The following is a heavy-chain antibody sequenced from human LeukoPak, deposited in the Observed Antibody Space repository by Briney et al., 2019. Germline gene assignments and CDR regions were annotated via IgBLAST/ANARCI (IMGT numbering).Heavy chain of an antibody. CDR2: ISSSGTTI. Sequence: GGSLRLSCAASGFTFSDYYMRWVRQAPGKGLEWVSYISSSGTTISYADSVKGRFTISRDNANNSLYLQMNSLRAEDTAVYYCARDPLSTSSPVDYWGQGTLVTVSS. CDR3: ARDPLSTSSPVDY. D-gene: IGHD2-2*01. CDR1: GFTFSDYY. J-gene: IGHJ4*02. V-gene: IGHV3-11*04.